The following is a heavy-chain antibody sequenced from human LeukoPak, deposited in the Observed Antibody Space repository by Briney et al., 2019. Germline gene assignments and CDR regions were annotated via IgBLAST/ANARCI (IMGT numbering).Heavy chain of an antibody. D-gene: IGHD3-9*01. Sequence: PGGSLRLSCAASAFTFRSYGMHWVRQAPGKGLDWVAFIRYDGSNKYYADSVKGRFTISRDNSKNTLYLQMNSLRAEDTAVYYCAKLGLGYYDILTGYYRSKNVYDFDYWGQGTLVTVSS. V-gene: IGHV3-30*02. J-gene: IGHJ4*02. CDR2: IRYDGSNK. CDR1: AFTFRSYG. CDR3: AKLGLGYYDILTGYYRSKNVYDFDY.